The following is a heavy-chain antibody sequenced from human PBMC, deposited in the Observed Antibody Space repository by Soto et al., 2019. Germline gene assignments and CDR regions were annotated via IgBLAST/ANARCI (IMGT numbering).Heavy chain of an antibody. CDR2: IKEDGSET. CDR1: GFTCSDFW. CDR3: ARGGCHSSDS. D-gene: IGHD1-26*01. Sequence: EVQLVESGGNLVQPGGSLRLSCAASGFTCSDFWMSWVRRAPGRGLEWVANIKEDGSETYYVDSVEGRFTISRDNAKKSLYLQRNSLRAEDTALYYCARGGCHSSDSRGQGALVTVSS. V-gene: IGHV3-7*05. J-gene: IGHJ4*02.